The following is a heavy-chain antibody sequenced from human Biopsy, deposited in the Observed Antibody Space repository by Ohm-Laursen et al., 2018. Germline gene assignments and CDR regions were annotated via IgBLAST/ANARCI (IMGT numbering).Heavy chain of an antibody. J-gene: IGHJ4*02. CDR2: FAPENGKT. CDR1: GYAVTEFS. V-gene: IGHV1-24*01. D-gene: IGHD1-1*01. Sequence: SVKVSCKVSGYAVTEFSMHWVRQAPGKGLEWMGGFAPENGKTIYAQKFQGRVIMTEDTSTDTAYMELSSLRSEDTAVYYCAADINVWNVNYWGQGTQVTVSS. CDR3: AADINVWNVNY.